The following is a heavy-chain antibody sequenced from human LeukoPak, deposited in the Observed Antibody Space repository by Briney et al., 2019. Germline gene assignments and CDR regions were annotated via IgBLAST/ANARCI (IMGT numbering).Heavy chain of an antibody. D-gene: IGHD4-23*01. V-gene: IGHV3-21*01. J-gene: IGHJ4*02. CDR2: ISSSSSYI. Sequence: GGSLRLSCAASGFTFSSYSMNWVRQAPGKGLEWVSSISSSSSYIYYADSVKGRFTISRDNAKNSLYLQMNSLRAEDTAVYYCARDSTVGAYFDYWGQGTVVTVSS. CDR1: GFTFSSYS. CDR3: ARDSTVGAYFDY.